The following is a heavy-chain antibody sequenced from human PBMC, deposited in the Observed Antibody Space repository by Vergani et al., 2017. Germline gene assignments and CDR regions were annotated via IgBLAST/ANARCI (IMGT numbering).Heavy chain of an antibody. CDR2: IYYSGST. J-gene: IGHJ4*02. V-gene: IGHV4-39*01. D-gene: IGHD3-9*01. CDR1: GGSISSSSYY. CDR3: ARQTYYDILTGPFDY. Sequence: QLQLQESGPGLVKPSETRSLTCTVSGGSISSSSYYWGWIRQPPGKGLEWIGSIYYSGSTYYNPSLKSRVTISVDTSKNQFSLKLSSVTAADTAVYYCARQTYYDILTGPFDYWGQGTLVTVSS.